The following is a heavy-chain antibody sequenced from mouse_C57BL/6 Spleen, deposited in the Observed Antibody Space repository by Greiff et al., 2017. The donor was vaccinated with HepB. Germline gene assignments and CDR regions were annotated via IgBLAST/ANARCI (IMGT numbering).Heavy chain of an antibody. CDR1: GFTFSSYG. D-gene: IGHD2-4*01. Sequence: EVKVVESGGDLVKPGGSLKLSCAASGFTFSSYGMSWVRQTPDKRLEWVATISSGGSYTYYPDSVKGRFTISRDNAKNTLYLQMSSLKSEDTAMYYCARHGYDDDGWYFDVWGTGTTVTVSS. CDR2: ISSGGSYT. CDR3: ARHGYDDDGWYFDV. V-gene: IGHV5-6*01. J-gene: IGHJ1*03.